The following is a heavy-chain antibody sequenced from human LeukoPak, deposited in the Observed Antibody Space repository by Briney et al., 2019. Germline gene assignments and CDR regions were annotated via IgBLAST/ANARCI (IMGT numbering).Heavy chain of an antibody. CDR2: VDCSGST. CDR1: GGSIFIGSYY. J-gene: IGHJ3*02. V-gene: IGHV4-39*01. CDR3: ARHRGGWDAFDI. Sequence: SETLSLTCTVSGGSIFIGSYYWGWIRQPPGKGLEWIGSVDCSGSTYYSPSLKSRVTVSVDTSKNQFSLKLSSVTAADTAVYYCARHRGGWDAFDIWGQGTVVPVSS.